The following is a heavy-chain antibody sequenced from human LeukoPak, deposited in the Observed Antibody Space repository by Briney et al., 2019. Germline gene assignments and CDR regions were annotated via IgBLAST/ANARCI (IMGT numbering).Heavy chain of an antibody. V-gene: IGHV4-59*01. D-gene: IGHD1-26*01. CDR1: GGSISGYY. Sequence: PSETLSLTCTVSGGSISGYYWNWIRQPPGKGLEWFGYIYYSGSTNYNPSLKSRVAISVDTSKNQFSLKLSSVTAADTAVYYCATESGSYYFDYWGQGTLVTVSS. J-gene: IGHJ4*02. CDR3: ATESGSYYFDY. CDR2: IYYSGST.